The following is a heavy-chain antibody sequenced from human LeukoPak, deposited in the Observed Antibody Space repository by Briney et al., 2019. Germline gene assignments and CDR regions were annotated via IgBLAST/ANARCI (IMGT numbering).Heavy chain of an antibody. CDR2: MSFDGSHI. Sequence: PGGSLRLSCAASQFTFSSHAMNWVRQAPGKGLDWVAVMSFDGSHIYYADSVKGRFTISRDNSKNTLFLQMNSLNADDTAVYYCARGGTYCYQYYDMDVWGKGTTVTVSS. CDR1: QFTFSSHA. D-gene: IGHD1-7*01. J-gene: IGHJ6*04. V-gene: IGHV3-30*01. CDR3: ARGGTYCYQYYDMDV.